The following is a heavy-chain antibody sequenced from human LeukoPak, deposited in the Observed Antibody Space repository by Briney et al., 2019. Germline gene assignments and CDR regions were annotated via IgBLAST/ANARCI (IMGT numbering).Heavy chain of an antibody. CDR2: IRSRGGTK. J-gene: IGHJ4*02. CDR3: ARDGHAYGHGSPHY. CDR1: GFTFSDYY. D-gene: IGHD3-10*01. Sequence: PGWSLTLSCAASGFTFSDYYMSWIHQAPAKGVEGVSYIRSRGGTKYYADSVKGRFTISRDNAKNSYLQLNSLRAEDTAVYYCARDGHAYGHGSPHYWGQGTLVTVSS. V-gene: IGHV3-11*01.